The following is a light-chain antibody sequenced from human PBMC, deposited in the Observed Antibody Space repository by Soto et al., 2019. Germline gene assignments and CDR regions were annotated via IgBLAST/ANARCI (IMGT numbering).Light chain of an antibody. Sequence: QSALTQPASVSGSRGQAITISCTGTSSDIGSYNRVSWYQQPPGTAPKLIIYEVNNRPSGVPDRFSGSKSGNTASLTISGLQAEDEADYYCNSFTTTSTYVFGTGTKVTVL. J-gene: IGLJ1*01. CDR1: SSDIGSYNR. CDR3: NSFTTTSTYV. V-gene: IGLV2-18*02. CDR2: EVN.